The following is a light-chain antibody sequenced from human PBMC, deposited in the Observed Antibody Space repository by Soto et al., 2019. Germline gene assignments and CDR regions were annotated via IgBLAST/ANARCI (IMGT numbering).Light chain of an antibody. J-gene: IGKJ5*01. Sequence: IQSNQSTSCLSASVGDRVTITCRPSQDIAIYLAWYQQKPGEAPKLLIYAASTLHGGVPSRFSGSGSGTDFALTITSLQAEDFATYYCQQLFDSPITFGQGTRLEIK. CDR1: QDIAIY. CDR2: AAS. CDR3: QQLFDSPIT. V-gene: IGKV1-9*01.